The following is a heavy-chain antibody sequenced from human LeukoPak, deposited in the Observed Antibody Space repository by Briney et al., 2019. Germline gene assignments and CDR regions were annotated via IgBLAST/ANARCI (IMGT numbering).Heavy chain of an antibody. CDR3: ARDVDGYNAGAFDP. J-gene: IGHJ5*02. D-gene: IGHD5-24*01. CDR1: GFTVSSNY. Sequence: PGGSLRLSCAASGFTVSSNYMSWVRQAPGKGLEWVSVIYSGGSTYYADSVKGRFTIPRHNSKNTLYLQMNSLRAEDTAVYYCARDVDGYNAGAFDPWGQGTLVTVSS. V-gene: IGHV3-53*04. CDR2: IYSGGST.